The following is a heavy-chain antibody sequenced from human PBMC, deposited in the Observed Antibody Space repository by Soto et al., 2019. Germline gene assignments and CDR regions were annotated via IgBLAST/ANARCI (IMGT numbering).Heavy chain of an antibody. Sequence: ASVKVSCKASGYTFTSYAMHWVRQAPGQRLEWMGWINAGNGNTKYSQKFQGRVTITRDTSASTAYMELSSLRSEDTAVYYCARDHRKYQLLEYYQHWGQGTLVTVSS. V-gene: IGHV1-3*01. J-gene: IGHJ1*01. D-gene: IGHD2-2*01. CDR3: ARDHRKYQLLEYYQH. CDR2: INAGNGNT. CDR1: GYTFTSYA.